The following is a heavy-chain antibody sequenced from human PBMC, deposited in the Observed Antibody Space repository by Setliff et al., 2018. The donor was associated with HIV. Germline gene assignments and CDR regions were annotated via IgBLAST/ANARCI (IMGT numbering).Heavy chain of an antibody. CDR3: ARGGGYDRSGYYPFDY. D-gene: IGHD3-22*01. J-gene: IGHJ4*02. Sequence: SETLSLTCTVSGLSMATTSYYWGWIRQSPGKGLEWIGSIYYSGSTYYNPSLTSRVTISVDTANNKFSLRLTSVTAADTAVYYCARGGGYDRSGYYPFDYWGQGTPVTVSS. V-gene: IGHV4-39*07. CDR2: IYYSGST. CDR1: GLSMATTSYY.